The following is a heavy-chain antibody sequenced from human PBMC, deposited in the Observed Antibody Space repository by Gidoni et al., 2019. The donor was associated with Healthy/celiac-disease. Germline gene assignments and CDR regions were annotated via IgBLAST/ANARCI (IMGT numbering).Heavy chain of an antibody. CDR2: IYYSGST. Sequence: QLQLQESGPGLVKPSETLSLTCTVSGGSISSSSYYWGWIRQPPGKGLEWIGSIYYSGSTYYNPSLKSRVTISVDTSKNQFSLKLSSVTAADTAVYYCARTQELIVVVPAATEAPFDYWGQGTLVTVSS. V-gene: IGHV4-39*01. J-gene: IGHJ4*02. D-gene: IGHD2-2*01. CDR1: GGSISSSSYY. CDR3: ARTQELIVVVPAATEAPFDY.